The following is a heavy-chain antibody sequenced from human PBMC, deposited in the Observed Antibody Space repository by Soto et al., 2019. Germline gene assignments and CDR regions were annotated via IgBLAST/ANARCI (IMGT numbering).Heavy chain of an antibody. V-gene: IGHV3-30-3*01. J-gene: IGHJ4*02. CDR2: ISYDGSNK. CDR3: AKGPKGDGYNF. CDR1: GFTFSSHA. Sequence: GGSLRLSCAASGFTFSSHAMHWVRQAPGKGLEWVAVISYDGSNKYSADSVKGRFTISRDNSKNTLYLQMNSLRAEDTAVYYCAKGPKGDGYNFWGQGTLVTVSS. D-gene: IGHD5-12*01.